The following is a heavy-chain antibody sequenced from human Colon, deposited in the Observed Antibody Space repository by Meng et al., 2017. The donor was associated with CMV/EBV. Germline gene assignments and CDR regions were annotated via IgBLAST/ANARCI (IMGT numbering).Heavy chain of an antibody. CDR2: IYSGGRT. D-gene: IGHD6-19*01. Sequence: GGSLRLSCAASGFTVSSNYMSWVRQAPGKGLEWVSLIYSGGRTFYTDSVKGRFTISRDTSNNTLHLQMNSLSVEDTAVYYCARGGGAVGYYYYGMDVWGQGTTVTVSS. CDR1: GFTVSSNY. J-gene: IGHJ6*02. V-gene: IGHV3-53*05. CDR3: ARGGGAVGYYYYGMDV.